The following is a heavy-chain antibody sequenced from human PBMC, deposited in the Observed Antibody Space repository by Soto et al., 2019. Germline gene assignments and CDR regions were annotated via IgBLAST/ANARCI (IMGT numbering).Heavy chain of an antibody. J-gene: IGHJ5*02. CDR3: AKQRTEGWYVIRFDP. CDR2: INGVGGST. CDR1: GFTFSSYA. Sequence: EVQLLESGGGLVQPGGSLRLSCAASGFTFSSYAMSWFRQAPGKGLEWVSSINGVGGSTYYADSVKGRFTISRDNSNNTLYLQMRSLRAEDTAVYYCAKQRTEGWYVIRFDPWGQGTLVTVSS. V-gene: IGHV3-23*01. D-gene: IGHD6-19*01.